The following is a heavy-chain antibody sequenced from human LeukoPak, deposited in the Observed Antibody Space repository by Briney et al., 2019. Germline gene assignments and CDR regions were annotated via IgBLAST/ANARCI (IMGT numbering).Heavy chain of an antibody. CDR2: INSDGSST. CDR3: ASRGVVTGAFDI. D-gene: IGHD2-15*01. Sequence: GGSLRLSCAASGFTFSNYWMHWVRHAPGKGLVWVSRINSDGSSTTYADSVKGRFTVSRDNAKNTLYLQMNSLRAEDTAVYYCASRGVVTGAFDIWGQGTMVTVSS. CDR1: GFTFSNYW. V-gene: IGHV3-74*01. J-gene: IGHJ3*02.